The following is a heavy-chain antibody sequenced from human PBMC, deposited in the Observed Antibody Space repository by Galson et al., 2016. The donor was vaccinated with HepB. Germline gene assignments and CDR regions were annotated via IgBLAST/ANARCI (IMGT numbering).Heavy chain of an antibody. CDR2: ISGSGGNT. V-gene: IGHV3-23*01. CDR1: GFTFSSYA. J-gene: IGHJ4*01. D-gene: IGHD5-18*01. CDR3: ATPRGYSYGYWDDTTTDY. Sequence: SLRLSCAASGFTFSSYAMSWVRQAPGKGLEWVSAISGSGGNTYYADSVKGRFTISRDNSKNTLYLQMNSLRAEDTAVYYCATPRGYSYGYWDDTTTDYWGHGTLVTVSS.